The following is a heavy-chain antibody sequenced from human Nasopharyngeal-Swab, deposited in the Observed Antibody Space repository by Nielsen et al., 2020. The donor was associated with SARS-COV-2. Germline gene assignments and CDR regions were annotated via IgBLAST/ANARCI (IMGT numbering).Heavy chain of an antibody. CDR1: GFTFGDSA. V-gene: IGHV3-49*01. D-gene: IGHD1-26*01. Sequence: GESLKISCTTSGFTFGDSAMSWFRQAPGKGLEWVGFIRSKTYGGAPEHAASVRGRFTISRDGAESIAYLQMNSLEIEDTGVYYCARSVGSYYGQGAFDIWGQGTMVTVSS. CDR3: ARSVGSYYGQGAFDI. CDR2: IRSKTYGGAP. J-gene: IGHJ3*02.